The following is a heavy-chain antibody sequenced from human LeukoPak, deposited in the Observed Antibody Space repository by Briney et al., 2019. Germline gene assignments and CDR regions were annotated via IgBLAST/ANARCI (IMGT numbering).Heavy chain of an antibody. D-gene: IGHD6-13*01. J-gene: IGHJ4*02. CDR3: ARYGRIAAAGYYFDY. CDR2: INPNSGGT. CDR1: GYTFTGYY. V-gene: IGHV1-2*02. Sequence: ASVKVSCKASGYTFTGYYMHWVRQAPGQGLEWMGWINPNSGGTNYAQKFQGRVTMTRDTSISTAYMELRSLRSDDTAVYYCARYGRIAAAGYYFDYWGQGTLVTVSS.